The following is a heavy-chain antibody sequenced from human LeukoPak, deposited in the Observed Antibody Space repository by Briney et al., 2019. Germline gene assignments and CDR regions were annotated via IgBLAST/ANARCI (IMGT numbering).Heavy chain of an antibody. J-gene: IGHJ4*02. Sequence: PGGSLRLSCAASGFTFSGSAMTWVRQASGKGLEWVGRIRSKANSYATAYAASVKGRFTISRDDSKNTAYLQMNSLKTEDTAVYYCTSLGSSSDDYWGQGTLVTVSS. CDR3: TSLGSSSDDY. V-gene: IGHV3-73*01. D-gene: IGHD6-6*01. CDR2: IRSKANSYAT. CDR1: GFTFSGSA.